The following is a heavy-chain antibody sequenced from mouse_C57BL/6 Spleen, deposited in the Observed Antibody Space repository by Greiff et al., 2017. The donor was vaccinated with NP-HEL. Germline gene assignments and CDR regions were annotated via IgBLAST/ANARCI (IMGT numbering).Heavy chain of an antibody. V-gene: IGHV14-4*01. J-gene: IGHJ2*01. CDR1: GFNIKDDY. CDR2: IDPENGDT. CDR3: TRNGYDGYYFDC. Sequence: EVKLQESGAELVRPGASVKLSCTASGFNIKDDYMHWVKQRPEQGLEWIGWIDPENGDTEYASKFQGKATITADTSSNTAYLQLSSLTSEDTAVYYCTRNGYDGYYFDCWGKGTTLTVSS. D-gene: IGHD2-2*01.